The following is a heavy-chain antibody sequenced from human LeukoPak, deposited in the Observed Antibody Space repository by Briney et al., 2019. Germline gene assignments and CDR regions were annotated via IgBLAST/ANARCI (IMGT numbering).Heavy chain of an antibody. CDR3: ARKRTTVVTKGAAFDI. Sequence: GGSLRLSCAASGFTVSSNYMSWVRQAPGKGLEWVSVIYSGGSTYYADSVKGRFTISRDNSKNTLYLQMNSLRAEDTAVYYCARKRTTVVTKGAAFDIWGQGTMVTVSS. CDR2: IYSGGST. J-gene: IGHJ3*02. CDR1: GFTVSSNY. V-gene: IGHV3-53*01. D-gene: IGHD4-23*01.